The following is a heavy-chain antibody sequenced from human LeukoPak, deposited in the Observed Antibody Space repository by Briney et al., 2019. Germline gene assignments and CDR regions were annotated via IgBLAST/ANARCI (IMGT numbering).Heavy chain of an antibody. D-gene: IGHD6-13*01. CDR3: ARDLIAAAGGLTNWFDP. Sequence: SETLSLTCAVYGGSFSGYYWSWIRQPPGKGLEWIGEINHSGSTNYNPSLKSRVTISVDTSKNQFSLKLSSVTAADTAVYYCARDLIAAAGGLTNWFDPWGQGTLVTVSS. J-gene: IGHJ5*02. CDR1: GGSFSGYY. V-gene: IGHV4-34*01. CDR2: INHSGST.